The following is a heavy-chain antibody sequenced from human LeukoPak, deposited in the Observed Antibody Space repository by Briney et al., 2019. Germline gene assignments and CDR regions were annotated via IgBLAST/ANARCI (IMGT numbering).Heavy chain of an antibody. CDR2: FSAYNGNT. CDR1: GYTFTSYG. D-gene: IGHD4-23*01. V-gene: IGHV1-18*01. J-gene: IGHJ1*01. CDR3: ARDHGGNSRYFQH. Sequence: ASVKVSCKASGYTFTSYGISWVRQAPGQGLEWMGWFSAYNGNTNYAQNLQDRLTMTADTSTDVAYMELRSLKSDDTAIYYCARDHGGNSRYFQHWGQGTPVTVSS.